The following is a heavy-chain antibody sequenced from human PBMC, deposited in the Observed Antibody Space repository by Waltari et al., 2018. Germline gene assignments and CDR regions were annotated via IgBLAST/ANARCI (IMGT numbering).Heavy chain of an antibody. Sequence: GSSISSYYWSWIRQPPGKGLEWIGYIYYSGSTNYNPSLKSRVTISVDTSKNQFSLKLSSVTAADTAVYYCAGAYYDSSGYLHYFDYWGQGTLVTVSS. D-gene: IGHD3-22*01. CDR2: IYYSGST. CDR1: GSSISSYY. J-gene: IGHJ4*02. V-gene: IGHV4-59*01. CDR3: AGAYYDSSGYLHYFDY.